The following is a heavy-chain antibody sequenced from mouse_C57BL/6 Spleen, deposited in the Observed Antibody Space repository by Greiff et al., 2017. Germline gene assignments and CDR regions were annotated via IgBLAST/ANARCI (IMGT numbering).Heavy chain of an antibody. CDR1: GYAFSSSW. J-gene: IGHJ2*01. CDR3: ARWGYYYGTNFDY. V-gene: IGHV1-82*01. D-gene: IGHD1-1*01. Sequence: QVQLQQSGPELVKPGASVEISCKASGYAFSSSWMNWVKQRPGKGLEWIGRIYPGDGDTNYNGKFKGKATLTADKSSSTAYMQLSSLTSEDSAVYFCARWGYYYGTNFDYWGQGTTLTVSS. CDR2: IYPGDGDT.